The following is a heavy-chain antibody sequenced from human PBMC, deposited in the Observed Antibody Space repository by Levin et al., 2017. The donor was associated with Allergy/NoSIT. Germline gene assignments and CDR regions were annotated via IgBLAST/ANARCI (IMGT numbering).Heavy chain of an antibody. V-gene: IGHV3-30*18. CDR1: GFTFSSYG. CDR2: ISYDGSNK. D-gene: IGHD6-19*01. CDR3: AKDKQWLVPSSFDY. Sequence: GGSLRLSCAASGFTFSSYGMHWVRQAPGKGLEWVAVISYDGSNKYYADSVKGRFTISRDNSKNTLYLQMNSLRAEDTAVYYCAKDKQWLVPSSFDYWGQGTLVTVSS. J-gene: IGHJ4*02.